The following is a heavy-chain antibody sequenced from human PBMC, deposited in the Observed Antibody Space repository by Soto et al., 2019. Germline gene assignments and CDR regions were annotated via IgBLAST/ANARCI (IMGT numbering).Heavy chain of an antibody. CDR1: GDSVSSNSAA. CDR3: ARDRGSSGWYRFPHDAFDI. CDR2: TYYRSKWYN. V-gene: IGHV6-1*01. J-gene: IGHJ3*02. Sequence: GDSVSSNSAAWNWIRQSPSRGLEWLGRTYYRSKWYNDYAVSVKSRITINPDTSKNQFSLQLNSVTPEDTAVYYCARDRGSSGWYRFPHDAFDIWGQGTTVTVS. D-gene: IGHD6-19*01.